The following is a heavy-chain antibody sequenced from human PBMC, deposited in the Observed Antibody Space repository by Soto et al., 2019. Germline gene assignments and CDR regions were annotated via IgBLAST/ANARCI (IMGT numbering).Heavy chain of an antibody. V-gene: IGHV4-31*03. CDR3: ARTGVTPNGYYFDY. CDR1: GGSISGGGYY. D-gene: IGHD2-21*02. J-gene: IGHJ4*02. CDR2: IYYSGST. Sequence: SETLSLTCTVSGGSISGGGYYWSWIRQHPGKGLEWIGYIYYSGSTYYNPSLKSRVTISVDTSKNQFSLKLSSVTAADTAVYYCARTGVTPNGYYFDYWGQGTLVTVSS.